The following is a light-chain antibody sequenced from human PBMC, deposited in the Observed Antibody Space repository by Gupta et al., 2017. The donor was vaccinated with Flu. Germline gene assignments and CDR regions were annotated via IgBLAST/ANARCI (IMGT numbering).Light chain of an antibody. J-gene: IGKJ4*01. CDR1: QGISNY. Sequence: DIQMTQSPPSLSASVGDRVTSTCRASQGISNYLAWRQQKPGKAPKSLIYAADRLRRGVLSKFSGSGSGTDFTVTSRSRQTEDFETYHFQQYTIYPVGGGTKVEIK. CDR2: AAD. CDR3: QQYTIYP. V-gene: IGKV1-16*02.